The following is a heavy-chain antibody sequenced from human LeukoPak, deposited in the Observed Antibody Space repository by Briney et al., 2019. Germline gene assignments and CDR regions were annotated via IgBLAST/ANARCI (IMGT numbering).Heavy chain of an antibody. D-gene: IGHD3-9*01. J-gene: IGHJ4*02. CDR1: GGSFSGYY. CDR3: ARGTSVLRYFDWLLY. Sequence: SETLSLTCAVYGGSFSGYYWSWLRQPPGKGLEWIGEINHSGSTNYNPSLKSRVTISVDTSKNQFSLKLSSVTAADTAVYYCARGTSVLRYFDWLLYWGQGTLVTVSS. CDR2: INHSGST. V-gene: IGHV4-34*01.